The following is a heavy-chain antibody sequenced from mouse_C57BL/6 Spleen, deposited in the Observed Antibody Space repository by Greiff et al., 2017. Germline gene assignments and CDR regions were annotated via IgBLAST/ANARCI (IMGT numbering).Heavy chain of an antibody. D-gene: IGHD1-1*01. Sequence: QVQLQQSGAELVRPGASVKLSCKASGYTFTDYYINWVKQRPGQGLEWIARIYPGSGNTYYNEKFKGKATLTAEKSSSTAYMQLSSLTSEASAVYFCARGTTVNYFDYWGQGTTLTVSS. CDR3: ARGTTVNYFDY. J-gene: IGHJ2*01. CDR1: GYTFTDYY. V-gene: IGHV1-76*01. CDR2: IYPGSGNT.